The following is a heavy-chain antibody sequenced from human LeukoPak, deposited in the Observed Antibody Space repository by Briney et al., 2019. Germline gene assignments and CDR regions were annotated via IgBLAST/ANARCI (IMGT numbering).Heavy chain of an antibody. D-gene: IGHD6-6*01. CDR2: ISYDGSNK. J-gene: IGHJ5*02. CDR1: GFTFSSYG. Sequence: PGGSLRLSCAASGFTFSSYGMHWVRQAPGKGLEWVAVISYDGSNKYYADSVKGRFTISRDNSKNTLYLQMNSLRAEDTAVYYCAKDLGPRSSIAATEVDPLGKGTLVTVSS. V-gene: IGHV3-33*06. CDR3: AKDLGPRSSIAATEVDP.